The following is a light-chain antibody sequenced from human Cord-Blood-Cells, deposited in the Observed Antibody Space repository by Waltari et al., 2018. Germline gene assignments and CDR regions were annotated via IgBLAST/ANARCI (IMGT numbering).Light chain of an antibody. CDR2: EGS. CDR1: SSDVGIYTL. Sequence: QSALTQPASVSGSPGQSITISCTGTSSDVGIYTLVSWYQQHPGKAPKLMIYEGSTRPSGVSNRFSGSKSGNTASLTISGLQAEDEADYYCCSYAGSSTWVFGGGTKLTVL. J-gene: IGLJ3*02. V-gene: IGLV2-23*01. CDR3: CSYAGSSTWV.